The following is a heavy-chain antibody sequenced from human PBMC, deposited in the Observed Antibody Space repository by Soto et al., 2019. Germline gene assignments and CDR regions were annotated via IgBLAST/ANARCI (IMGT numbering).Heavy chain of an antibody. CDR2: ISSDGRST. V-gene: IGHV3-74*01. CDR1: GFTFSNYW. CDR3: ASALGYEPN. D-gene: IGHD2-2*01. J-gene: IGHJ4*02. Sequence: EVQLVESGGGLVQPGGSLRLSCAASGFTFSNYWMHWVRQAPGKWLVWVSRISSDGRSTNYADSVKGRFTISRDNAKNTLYLQMNSLRAEDTAVYYCASALGYEPNWGQGTLVTVSS.